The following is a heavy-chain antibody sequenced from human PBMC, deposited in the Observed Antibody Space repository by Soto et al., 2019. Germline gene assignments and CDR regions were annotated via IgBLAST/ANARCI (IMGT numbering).Heavy chain of an antibody. J-gene: IGHJ4*02. D-gene: IGHD5-18*01. CDR2: ISAYNGNT. CDR3: ARDLFHSYGPTGSFDY. CDR1: GYTFTSYG. Sequence: GASVKVSCKASGYTFTSYGISWVLQAPGQGLEWMGWISAYNGNTNYAQKLQGRVTMTTDTSTSTAYMELRSLRSDDTAVYYCARDLFHSYGPTGSFDYWGQGTLVTVSS. V-gene: IGHV1-18*01.